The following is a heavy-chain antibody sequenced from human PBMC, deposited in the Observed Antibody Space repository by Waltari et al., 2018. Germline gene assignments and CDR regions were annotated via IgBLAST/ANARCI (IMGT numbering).Heavy chain of an antibody. J-gene: IGHJ4*02. V-gene: IGHV4-39*01. Sequence: QLQMQESGPGLVKPSETLSLTCTVSGGSISSVSSYWGWIRQPPGKGLEWIGSIYYSGSTYYNPSLKSRVTISVDTSKNQFSLKLSSVTAADTAVYYCAGLSYSSSLDWGQGTLVTVSS. CDR3: AGLSYSSSLD. D-gene: IGHD6-6*01. CDR2: IYYSGST. CDR1: GGSISSVSSY.